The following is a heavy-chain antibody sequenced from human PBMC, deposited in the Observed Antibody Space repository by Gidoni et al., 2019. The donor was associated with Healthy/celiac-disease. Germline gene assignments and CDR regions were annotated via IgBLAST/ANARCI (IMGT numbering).Heavy chain of an antibody. CDR3: ARAAGRTGTPDY. J-gene: IGHJ4*02. CDR1: GFTFSSYS. CDR2: ISSSSSYI. V-gene: IGHV3-21*01. D-gene: IGHD1-7*01. Sequence: EVQLVESGGGVVKPGGSLRLSCAASGFTFSSYSMNWVRQAPGKGMEWVSSISSSSSYIYYADSVKGRFTISRDNAKNSLYLQMNSLRAEDTAVYYCARAAGRTGTPDYWGQGTLVTVSS.